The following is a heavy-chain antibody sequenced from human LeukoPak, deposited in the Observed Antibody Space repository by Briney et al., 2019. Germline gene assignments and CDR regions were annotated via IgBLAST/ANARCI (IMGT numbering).Heavy chain of an antibody. V-gene: IGHV4-59*01. CDR1: GGSLNSYH. Sequence: SETLSLTCAVSGGSLNSYHWSWIRQPPGKGLEWVGNVFYSGSTNYNPSLKSRVTMSVDTSRNQISLKLSSVTAADTAVYYCARVVRFFDSTALYGMDVWGQGTTVTVSS. D-gene: IGHD3-9*01. CDR3: ARVVRFFDSTALYGMDV. J-gene: IGHJ6*02. CDR2: VFYSGST.